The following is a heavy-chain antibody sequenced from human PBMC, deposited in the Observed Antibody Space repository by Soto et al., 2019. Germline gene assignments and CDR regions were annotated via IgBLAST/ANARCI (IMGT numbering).Heavy chain of an antibody. V-gene: IGHV3-7*05. D-gene: IGHD3-3*01. J-gene: IGHJ4*02. Sequence: GGSLRLSCAASGFTFSSYWMTWVRQAPGKGLEWVANIRQDGSEKYFVDSVKGRFTMSRDNAKNSLYLQMNSLRAEDTAVYYCARAGRVTIFGVVILWGLGTLVTVSS. CDR1: GFTFSSYW. CDR2: IRQDGSEK. CDR3: ARAGRVTIFGVVIL.